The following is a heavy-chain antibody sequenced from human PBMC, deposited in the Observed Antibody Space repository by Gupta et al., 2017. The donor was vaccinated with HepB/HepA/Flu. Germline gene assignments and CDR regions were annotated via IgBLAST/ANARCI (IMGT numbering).Heavy chain of an antibody. J-gene: IGHJ4*02. CDR1: GFNFSSYW. CDR3: ARERLWDYYDSSGYSGIFDY. V-gene: IGHV3-7*01. Sequence: EVQLVESGGGLVQPGGSLRLSWAASGFNFSSYWMIWVRQAPGTGLEWVANIKQDGSEKYYVDSVKGRFTISRDNAKNSLYLQMNSLRAEDTAVYYCARERLWDYYDSSGYSGIFDYWGQGTLVTVSS. D-gene: IGHD3-22*01. CDR2: IKQDGSEK.